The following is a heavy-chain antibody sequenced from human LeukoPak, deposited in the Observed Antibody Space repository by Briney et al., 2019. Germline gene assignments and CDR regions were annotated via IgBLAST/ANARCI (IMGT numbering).Heavy chain of an antibody. J-gene: IGHJ4*02. D-gene: IGHD1-1*01. CDR1: GFTFSNAW. V-gene: IGHV3-15*01. CDR2: IKKETDGETT. CDR3: AAGTGTSDFDY. Sequence: PGGSLRLSCAASGFTFSNAWMSWVRQAPGKGLEWVGRIKKETDGETTDYAAPVKGRFTISRDDSKNTLYLEMNSLKSDDTAVYYCAAGTGTSDFDYWGQGTLVTVSS.